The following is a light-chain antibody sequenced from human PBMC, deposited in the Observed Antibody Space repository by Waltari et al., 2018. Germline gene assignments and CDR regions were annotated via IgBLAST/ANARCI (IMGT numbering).Light chain of an antibody. CDR2: GIS. Sequence: EILLTQSPGTLSLSPGERATLSCRTSQTVDNTYLAWYQQKLGQAPRLLISGISIRATGIPDRFGGSGSGTDFTLTISRLEPEDFAVYFCQQYTHSPWTFGQGTRVEVK. CDR3: QQYTHSPWT. J-gene: IGKJ1*01. V-gene: IGKV3-20*01. CDR1: QTVDNTY.